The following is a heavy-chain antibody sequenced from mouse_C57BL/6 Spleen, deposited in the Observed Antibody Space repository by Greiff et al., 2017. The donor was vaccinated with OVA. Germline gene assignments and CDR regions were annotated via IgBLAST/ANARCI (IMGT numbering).Heavy chain of an antibody. D-gene: IGHD1-1*01. CDR2: ISYSGST. J-gene: IGHJ1*03. Sequence: VQLKESGPGLAKPSQTLSLTCSVTGYSITSDYWNWIRKFPGNKLEYMGYISYSGSTYYNPSLKSRISITRDTSKNQYYLQLNSVSTEDTATYYCARGHYYGSSYGKYWYFDVWGTGTTVTVSS. CDR3: ARGHYYGSSYGKYWYFDV. CDR1: GYSITSDY. V-gene: IGHV3-8*01.